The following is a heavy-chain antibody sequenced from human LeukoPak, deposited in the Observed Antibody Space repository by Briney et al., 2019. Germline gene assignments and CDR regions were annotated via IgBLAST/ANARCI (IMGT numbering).Heavy chain of an antibody. CDR1: GFTFSSFS. V-gene: IGHV3-7*01. Sequence: PGGSLRLSCAASGFTFSSFSMSWVRQAPGKGLEWVATIKQDGSDKYYVDSVKGRFTISRDNANKSLYLQMNNLGAEDTAVYYCARRKTTVAYYYHYYMDVWGKGTSVTVSS. CDR3: ARRKTTVAYYYHYYMDV. J-gene: IGHJ6*03. CDR2: IKQDGSDK. D-gene: IGHD4-23*01.